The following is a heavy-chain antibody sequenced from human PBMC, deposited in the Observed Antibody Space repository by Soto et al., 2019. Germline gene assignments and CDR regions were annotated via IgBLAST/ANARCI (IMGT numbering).Heavy chain of an antibody. J-gene: IGHJ4*02. V-gene: IGHV4-59*01. CDR1: GGSISSYY. CDR2: IYYSGST. CDR3: ASGLVGATGTFDY. D-gene: IGHD1-26*01. Sequence: QVQLQESGPGLVKPSETLSLTCTVSGGSISSYYWSWIRQPPGKGLEWIGSIYYSGSTNYNPSLKSRVTRSVDTSKNQFSLKLSSVTAADTAVYYCASGLVGATGTFDYWGQGTLVTVSS.